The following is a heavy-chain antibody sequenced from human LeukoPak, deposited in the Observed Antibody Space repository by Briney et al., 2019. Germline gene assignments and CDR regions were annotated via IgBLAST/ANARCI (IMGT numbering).Heavy chain of an antibody. CDR3: ARSSTTGFDY. Sequence: GGSLRLSCAASGFTFSSYSMNWVRQAPGKGLEWVSSISSSSSYIYYADSVKGRFTISRDSAKNSLYLQMNSLRAEDTAVYYCARSSTTGFDYWGQGTLVTVSS. J-gene: IGHJ4*02. V-gene: IGHV3-21*01. CDR2: ISSSSSYI. D-gene: IGHD1-1*01. CDR1: GFTFSSYS.